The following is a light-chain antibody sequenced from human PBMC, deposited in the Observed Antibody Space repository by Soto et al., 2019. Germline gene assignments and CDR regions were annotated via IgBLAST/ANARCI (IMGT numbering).Light chain of an antibody. CDR1: SSDVSAYNY. J-gene: IGLJ3*02. V-gene: IGLV2-8*01. Sequence: QSALTQPPSASGSPGHSVTISCTGTSSDVSAYNYVSWYQQHPGKAPKLMIYEVNKRPSGVPDRSSGSKSGNTASLTVSGLQGEEEADYYCSSYAGSNNLGVFGGGTQLTVL. CDR2: EVN. CDR3: SSYAGSNNLGV.